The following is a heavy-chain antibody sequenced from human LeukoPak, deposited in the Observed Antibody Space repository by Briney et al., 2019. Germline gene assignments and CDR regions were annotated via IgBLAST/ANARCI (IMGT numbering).Heavy chain of an antibody. CDR1: GFTFSSYG. D-gene: IGHD6-13*01. CDR2: IRYDGSNK. Sequence: GGSLRLSCAASGFTFSSYGMHWVRQAPGKGLEWVAFIRYDGSNKYYADSVKDRFTISRDNSKNTLYLQMNSLRAEDTAVYYCAKDSSSWYTYYYYMDVWGKGTTVTVSS. J-gene: IGHJ6*03. CDR3: AKDSSSWYTYYYYMDV. V-gene: IGHV3-30*02.